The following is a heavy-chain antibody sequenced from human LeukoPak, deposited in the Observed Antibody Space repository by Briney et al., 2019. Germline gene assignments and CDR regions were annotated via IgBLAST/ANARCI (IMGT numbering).Heavy chain of an antibody. Sequence: GRSLRLSCAASGFTFSSYAMHWVRQAPGKGLEWVAVISYDGSNKYYADSVKGRFTISRDNSKNTLYLQMNSLRAEDTAVYYCAREFGDYGDYVSYWGQGTLVTVSS. CDR3: AREFGDYGDYVSY. J-gene: IGHJ4*02. V-gene: IGHV3-30-3*01. D-gene: IGHD4-17*01. CDR2: ISYDGSNK. CDR1: GFTFSSYA.